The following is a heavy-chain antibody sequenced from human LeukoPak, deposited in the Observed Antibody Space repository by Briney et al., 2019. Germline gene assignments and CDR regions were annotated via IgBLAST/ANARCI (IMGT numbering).Heavy chain of an antibody. Sequence: GGSLRLSCVASGFTFSDYFMSWIRQAPGKGLEWLSFINSAGDNIYYADSVKGRFTISRDNSKKTLYLEMNSLRMEDTAIYYCATSRVFDYWGQGTLVTVSS. CDR3: ATSRVFDY. CDR1: GFTFSDYF. CDR2: INSAGDNI. V-gene: IGHV3-11*04. J-gene: IGHJ4*02.